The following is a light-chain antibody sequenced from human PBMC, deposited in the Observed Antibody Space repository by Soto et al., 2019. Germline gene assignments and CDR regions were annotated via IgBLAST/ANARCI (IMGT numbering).Light chain of an antibody. CDR3: QHSGSSLWT. CDR2: GAS. J-gene: IGKJ1*01. Sequence: EIVLTQSPGTLSVSPGERATLSCRASQSVSSSYLAWYQQKPGQAPRLLIYGASSRATGIPDRFSGSGSGTDFTLTISRLEPEDFAVYYCQHSGSSLWTFGQGTKVEIK. CDR1: QSVSSSY. V-gene: IGKV3-20*01.